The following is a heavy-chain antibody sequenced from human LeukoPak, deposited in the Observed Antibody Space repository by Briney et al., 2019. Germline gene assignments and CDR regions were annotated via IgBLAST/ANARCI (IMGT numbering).Heavy chain of an antibody. CDR3: AKSSITIFGVVTTYYYYYTDV. J-gene: IGHJ6*03. D-gene: IGHD3-3*01. CDR1: GFTFSSYE. CDR2: ISSSGSTI. V-gene: IGHV3-48*03. Sequence: GGSLRLSCAASGFTFSSYEMNWVRQAPGKGLEWVSYISSSGSTIYYADSVKGRFTISRDNSKNTLYLQMNGLRAEDTAVYYCAKSSITIFGVVTTYYYYYTDVWGKGTTVTVSS.